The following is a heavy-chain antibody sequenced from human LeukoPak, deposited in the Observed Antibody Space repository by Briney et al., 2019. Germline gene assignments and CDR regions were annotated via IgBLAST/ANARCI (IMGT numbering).Heavy chain of an antibody. J-gene: IGHJ4*02. CDR2: ISASGTLT. CDR3: AKIAETSGTYGQGFDY. D-gene: IGHD1-26*01. Sequence: GGSLRLSCAASGFSFSSYEMNWVRQAPGKGLEWISYISASGTLTHYADSVEGRFTISRDNSKNTLYLQMNSLRVEDTAVYYCAKIAETSGTYGQGFDYWGQGTLVTVSS. CDR1: GFSFSSYE. V-gene: IGHV3-48*03.